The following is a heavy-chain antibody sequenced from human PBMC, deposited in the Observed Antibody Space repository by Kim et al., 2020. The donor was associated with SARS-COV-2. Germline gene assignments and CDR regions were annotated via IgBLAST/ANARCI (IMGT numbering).Heavy chain of an antibody. D-gene: IGHD1-26*01. J-gene: IGHJ5*02. Sequence: GGSLRLSCAASGFTFSDYYMSWIRQAPGKGLEWVSYISSSSSYTNYADSVKGRFTISRDNAKNSLYLQMNSLRAEDTAVYYCARALGAPVGRFDPWGQGTLSPSPQ. CDR1: GFTFSDYY. V-gene: IGHV3-11*06. CDR3: ARALGAPVGRFDP. CDR2: ISSSSSYT.